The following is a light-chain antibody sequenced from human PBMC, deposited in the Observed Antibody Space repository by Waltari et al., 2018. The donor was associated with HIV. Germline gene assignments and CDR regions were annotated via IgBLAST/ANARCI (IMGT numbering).Light chain of an antibody. CDR1: GSYNL. V-gene: IGLV2-23*01. CDR3: CSYAGSSTLGV. Sequence: GSYNLVSWYQQHPGKAPKLMIYEGSKRPSGVSNRFSGSKSGNTASLTISGLQAEDEADYYCCSYAGSSTLGVFGTGTKVTVL. J-gene: IGLJ1*01. CDR2: EGS.